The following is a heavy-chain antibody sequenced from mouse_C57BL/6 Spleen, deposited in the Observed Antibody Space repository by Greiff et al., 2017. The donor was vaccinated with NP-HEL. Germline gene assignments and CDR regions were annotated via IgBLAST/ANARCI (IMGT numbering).Heavy chain of an antibody. J-gene: IGHJ2*01. D-gene: IGHD1-1*01. CDR3: TFYYGSLYYFDY. CDR2: IDPETGGT. Sequence: QVQLKQSGAELVRPGASVTLSCKASGYTFTDYEMHWVKQTPVHGLEWIGAIDPETGGTAYNQKFKGKAILTADKSSSTAYMELRSLTSEDSAVYYCTFYYGSLYYFDYWGQGTTLTVSS. CDR1: GYTFTDYE. V-gene: IGHV1-15*01.